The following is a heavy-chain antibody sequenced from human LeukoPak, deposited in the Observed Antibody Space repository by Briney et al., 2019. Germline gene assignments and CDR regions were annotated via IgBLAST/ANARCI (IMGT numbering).Heavy chain of an antibody. Sequence: GGSLRLSCAASGFIVSSNYINWVRQVPGKGLEWVSIIYSSGGTYYADSVKCRFTISRDNSKNTLYLQMNSLRAEDTAVYYCTKENLDYHNAFDIWGQGTMVTVSS. V-gene: IGHV3-53*01. D-gene: IGHD3-22*01. CDR3: TKENLDYHNAFDI. J-gene: IGHJ3*02. CDR2: IYSSGGT. CDR1: GFIVSSNY.